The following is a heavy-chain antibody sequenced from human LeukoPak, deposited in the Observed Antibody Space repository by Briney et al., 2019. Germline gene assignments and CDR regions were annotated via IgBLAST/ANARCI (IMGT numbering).Heavy chain of an antibody. CDR2: INYSGST. J-gene: IGHJ3*02. CDR1: GGSITNSY. D-gene: IGHD1-1*01. CDR3: ARDPLSTNDFDI. Sequence: PSETLSLTCTVSGGSITNSYWNWIRQSPGKGLEWIGYINYSGSTNYNPSLKSRVTISVDTSKNQFSLKLGSVTAADTAVYFCARDPLSTNDFDIWGQGTMVTVSS. V-gene: IGHV4-59*01.